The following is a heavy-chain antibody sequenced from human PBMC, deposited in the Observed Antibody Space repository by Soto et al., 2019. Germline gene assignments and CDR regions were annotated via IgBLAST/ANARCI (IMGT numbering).Heavy chain of an antibody. D-gene: IGHD6-13*01. J-gene: IGHJ6*03. V-gene: IGHV3-23*01. Sequence: HPWCSLRLSCAASGFTLKTYAMSWVRQAPGKGLEWVSGISGTGDDTYYAGSVKGRFTISRDNSKNTLYLQMNSLRAEDTAVYYCARESDSTPRALYYSYTDVWGKGTTVTVSS. CDR3: ARESDSTPRALYYSYTDV. CDR1: GFTLKTYA. CDR2: ISGTGDDT.